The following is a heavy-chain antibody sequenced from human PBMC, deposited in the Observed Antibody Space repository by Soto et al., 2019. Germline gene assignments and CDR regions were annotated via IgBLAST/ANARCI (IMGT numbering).Heavy chain of an antibody. CDR2: ISGSGGST. J-gene: IGHJ4*02. CDR1: GFTFSSYA. D-gene: IGHD6-19*01. Sequence: GLYLRLSCAASGFTFSSYAMSWVRQAPGKGLEWVSAISGSGGSTYYADSVKGRFTISRDNSKNTLYLQMNSLRAEDTAVYYCAKSYSSGWYGYFDYWGQGTLVTVSS. V-gene: IGHV3-23*01. CDR3: AKSYSSGWYGYFDY.